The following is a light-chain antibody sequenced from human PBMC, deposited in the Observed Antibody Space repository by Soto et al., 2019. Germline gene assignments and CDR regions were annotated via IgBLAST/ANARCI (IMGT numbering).Light chain of an antibody. Sequence: QTVVTQEPSLTVSPGGTVTLTCGSTTGPVTSGHYPFWFQQKPGQAPRTLIYDANNKYSWTPARFSGSLLGGKAALTLSGAQPEDEAEYYCLLSYSGARPVVFGGGTKVTVL. CDR2: DAN. J-gene: IGLJ2*01. CDR3: LLSYSGARPVV. V-gene: IGLV7-46*01. CDR1: TGPVTSGHY.